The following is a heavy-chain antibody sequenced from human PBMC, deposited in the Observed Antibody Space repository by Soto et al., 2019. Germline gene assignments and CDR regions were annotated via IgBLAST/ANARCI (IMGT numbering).Heavy chain of an antibody. D-gene: IGHD3-10*01. Sequence: EAHLVESGGGLVQPGGSLRLSCAASGFNFGPFWMHWVRQTPGKGLVWVSHINSDGSTIVYADSVKGRFTISRDNAKNTWYLHMKSLKVDDTAVYFCVIDREYPDSFDIWGQGTMVTVS. CDR3: VIDREYPDSFDI. V-gene: IGHV3-74*01. CDR1: GFNFGPFW. J-gene: IGHJ3*02. CDR2: INSDGSTI.